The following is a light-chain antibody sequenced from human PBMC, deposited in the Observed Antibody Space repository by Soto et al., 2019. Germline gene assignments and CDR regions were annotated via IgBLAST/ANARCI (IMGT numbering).Light chain of an antibody. Sequence: EIVMTQSPATLSVSPGERATLSCRASQSVSSNLAWYQQKPGQAPRLLMYGASTRASGIPDRFSGSGSGTEFTLTISRLQSEDFAVYYCQQYNNWPPVTFGQGTRLEIK. CDR1: QSVSSN. J-gene: IGKJ5*01. V-gene: IGKV3-15*01. CDR2: GAS. CDR3: QQYNNWPPVT.